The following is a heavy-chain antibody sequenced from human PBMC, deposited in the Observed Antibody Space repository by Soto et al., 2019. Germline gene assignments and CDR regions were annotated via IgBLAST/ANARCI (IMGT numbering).Heavy chain of an antibody. J-gene: IGHJ4*02. CDR3: RNGAGGGPYSTAWYEFDY. CDR2: ISDTGGGT. CDR1: EFIFSSYA. D-gene: IGHD3-10*01. V-gene: IGHV3-23*01. Sequence: SGGSLRLSCAASEFIFSSYAMSWVRQAPGRGPEWVAVISDTGGGTYYADSVKGRFTISRDNSKNTLYLQMNSLRAEDTGLYYCRNGAGGGPYSTAWYEFDYWGQGTQVTVSS.